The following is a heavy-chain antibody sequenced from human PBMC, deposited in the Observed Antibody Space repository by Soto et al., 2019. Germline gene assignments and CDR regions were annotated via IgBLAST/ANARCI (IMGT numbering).Heavy chain of an antibody. CDR1: VGSVSSGVSY. CDR3: ARLRSTNCGVVTGHYFDF. V-gene: IGHV4-61*08. CDR2: ISNSGST. J-gene: IGHJ4*02. Sequence: SETLSLTCSVSVGSVSSGVSYWSWIRQPPGKGLELIGYISNSGSTNYSPSLTSRVSISLDRSRNQFSLKLTSVTAADTAVYYCARLRSTNCGVVTGHYFDFWGRGTLVTVSS. D-gene: IGHD3-3*01.